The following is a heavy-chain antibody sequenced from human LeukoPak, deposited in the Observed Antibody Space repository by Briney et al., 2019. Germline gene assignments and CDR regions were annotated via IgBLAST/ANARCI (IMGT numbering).Heavy chain of an antibody. V-gene: IGHV3-23*01. Sequence: PGGSLRLSCAASGFTIINYAMSWVRQGPGKGLEWVSGLSTSPRYADSVRGRLTVSRDHSTNTLYLQMNRLRAEDTAVYYCARGEVAVQYYFESWGQGTLVTVSS. CDR2: LSTSPR. CDR1: GFTIINYA. D-gene: IGHD3-22*01. J-gene: IGHJ4*02. CDR3: ARGEVAVQYYFES.